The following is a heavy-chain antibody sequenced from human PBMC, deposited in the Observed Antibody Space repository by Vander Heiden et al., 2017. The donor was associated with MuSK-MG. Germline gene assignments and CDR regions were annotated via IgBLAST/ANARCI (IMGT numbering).Heavy chain of an antibody. J-gene: IGHJ4*02. V-gene: IGHV4-31*03. Sequence: QVQLQESGPGLVKPSQTLSLTCTVSGRSISSGGYYWSWIRQHPGKGLEWIGYIYYSGSTYYNPSLKSRVTISVDTSKNQFSLKLSSVTAADTAVYYCARGYDFWSGSYYFDYWGQGTLVTVSS. D-gene: IGHD3-3*01. CDR1: GRSISSGGYY. CDR2: IYYSGST. CDR3: ARGYDFWSGSYYFDY.